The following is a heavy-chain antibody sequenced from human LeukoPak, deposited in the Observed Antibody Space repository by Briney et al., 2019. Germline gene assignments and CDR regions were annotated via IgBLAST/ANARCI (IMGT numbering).Heavy chain of an antibody. CDR1: GYTFNKHG. V-gene: IGHV1-18*04. J-gene: IGHJ4*02. D-gene: IGHD6-19*01. CDR3: ARDPSNTSGWSPYFDY. Sequence: ASVKVSCKASGYTFNKHGITWVRQAPGQGLEWMGCISAYNGDTKYSQRFQGRVTLLTDTSASSAYMELRSLRSDDTAVYYCARDPSNTSGWSPYFDYWGQGALVTVSS. CDR2: ISAYNGDT.